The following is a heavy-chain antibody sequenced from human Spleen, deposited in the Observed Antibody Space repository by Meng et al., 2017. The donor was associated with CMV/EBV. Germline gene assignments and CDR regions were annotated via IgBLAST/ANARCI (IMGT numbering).Heavy chain of an antibody. J-gene: IGHJ6*02. CDR1: GGSISNYY. Sequence: SETLSLTCAVSGGSISNYYLSWIRQPLGKGPEYIGYFSPNGNTNYNPSLKSRVSISVDASKNPLPLTLRSVTAADTAVYYCARGPNPYSSPNYYYGMDVWGQGTTVTVSS. CDR2: FSPNGNT. V-gene: IGHV4-59*01. D-gene: IGHD6-13*01. CDR3: ARGPNPYSSPNYYYGMDV.